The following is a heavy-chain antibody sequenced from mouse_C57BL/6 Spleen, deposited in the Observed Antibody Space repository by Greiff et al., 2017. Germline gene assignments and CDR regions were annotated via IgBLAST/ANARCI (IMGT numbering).Heavy chain of an antibody. V-gene: IGHV1-53*01. D-gene: IGHD1-1*01. CDR1: GYTFTSYW. J-gene: IGHJ1*03. CDR3: ASWGYGSRRYFDV. Sequence: QVQLQQPGTELVKPGASVKLSCKASGYTFTSYWMHWVKQRPGQGLEWIGNINPSNGGTKYNEKFKSKATLTVDKSSSTAYMQLSSLTSEDSAVYYCASWGYGSRRYFDVWGTGTTVTVSS. CDR2: INPSNGGT.